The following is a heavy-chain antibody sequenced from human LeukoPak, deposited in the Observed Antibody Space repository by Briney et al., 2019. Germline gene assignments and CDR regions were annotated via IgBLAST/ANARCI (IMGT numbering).Heavy chain of an antibody. D-gene: IGHD3-10*01. CDR2: VRNDGSDK. J-gene: IGHJ4*02. Sequence: GGSLRLSCAASGFIFSDYGMHWVRQAPGKGLEWATLVRNDGSDKYYADSVKGRFTISRDNSKNTLYLQMNSLRPEDTAVYYCAKHYYGSGSQKYYFDYWGQGTLVTVSS. V-gene: IGHV3-30*02. CDR3: AKHYYGSGSQKYYFDY. CDR1: GFIFSDYG.